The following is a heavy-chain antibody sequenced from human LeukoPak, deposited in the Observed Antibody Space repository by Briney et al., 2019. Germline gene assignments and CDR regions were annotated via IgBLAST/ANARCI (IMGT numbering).Heavy chain of an antibody. CDR3: ARGRSPNTAMVILEF. D-gene: IGHD5-18*01. CDR1: GGSISSGGYY. CDR2: IYYSGST. V-gene: IGHV4-31*03. Sequence: SQTLSLACTVSGGSISSGGYYWSWIRQHPGKGLEWIGYIYYSGSTYYNPSLKSRVTISVDTSKNQFSLKLSSVTAADTAVYYCARGRSPNTAMVILEFWGQGTLVTVSS. J-gene: IGHJ4*02.